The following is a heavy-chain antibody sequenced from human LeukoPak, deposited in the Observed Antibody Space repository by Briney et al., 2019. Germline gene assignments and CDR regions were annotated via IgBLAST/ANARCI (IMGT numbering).Heavy chain of an antibody. CDR2: VNHSGSN. V-gene: IGHV4-34*01. CDR3: WREGGLWLPPDY. CDR1: SGSLSCYS. Sequence: SETLSLTCAVYSGSLSCYSWSWIRHPPGPGLEWIGEVNHSGSNNYHPSLKSRITITAATSKKQFTMKRSPGTAADAVVYYWWREGGLWLPPDYWGQGIRVTVSS. D-gene: IGHD3-10*01. J-gene: IGHJ4*02.